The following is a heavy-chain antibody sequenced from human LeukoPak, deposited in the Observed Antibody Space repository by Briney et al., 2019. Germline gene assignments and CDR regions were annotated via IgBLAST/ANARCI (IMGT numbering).Heavy chain of an antibody. V-gene: IGHV3-74*01. J-gene: IGHJ4*02. Sequence: GGSLRLSCAASGFTFSAFWMHWVRQAPGKGLVWVSRINSDGSSTTYADSVKGRFTVSRDNAKDTLYLQMDSLRAEDSAVYYCARGLVHDTSGYYSDYWGQGILVTVSS. CDR3: ARGLVHDTSGYYSDY. D-gene: IGHD3-22*01. CDR2: INSDGSST. CDR1: GFTFSAFW.